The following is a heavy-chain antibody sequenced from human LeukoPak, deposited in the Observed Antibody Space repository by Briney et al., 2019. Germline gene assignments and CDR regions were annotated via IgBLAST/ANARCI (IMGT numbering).Heavy chain of an antibody. Sequence: GGSLRLSCAASGFTFSSYAMSWVRQAPGKGLEWVSATSGSGGSTYYADSVKGRFTISRDNSKNTLYLQMNSLRAEDTAVYYCAKLHTVQLRLWFGELLSYFQHWGQGTLVTVSS. D-gene: IGHD3-10*01. CDR1: GFTFSSYA. CDR2: TSGSGGST. J-gene: IGHJ1*01. V-gene: IGHV3-23*01. CDR3: AKLHTVQLRLWFGELLSYFQH.